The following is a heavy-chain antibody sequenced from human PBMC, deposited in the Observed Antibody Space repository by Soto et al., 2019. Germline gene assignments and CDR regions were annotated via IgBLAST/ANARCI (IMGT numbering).Heavy chain of an antibody. J-gene: IGHJ6*02. D-gene: IGHD3-9*01. Sequence: ASVKVSCKASGYTFTGYYMHWVRQAPGQGLERMGWINPNIGGTNYAQKFQGWVTMTRDTSLSTAYMELSRLGSDDGAVYYCARGGILRHFDWLAHVDYYYYGMDVWGQGTTVTVSS. V-gene: IGHV1-2*04. CDR1: GYTFTGYY. CDR2: INPNIGGT. CDR3: ARGGILRHFDWLAHVDYYYYGMDV.